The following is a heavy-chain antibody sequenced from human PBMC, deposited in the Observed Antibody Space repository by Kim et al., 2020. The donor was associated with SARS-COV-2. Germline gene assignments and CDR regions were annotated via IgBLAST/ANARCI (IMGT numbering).Heavy chain of an antibody. CDR3: VDLEPNRAFDI. CDR1: GYTFTGYY. V-gene: IGHV1-2*06. Sequence: ASVKVSCKASGYTFTGYYMHWVRQAPGQGLEWMGRINPNSGGTNYAQKFQGRVTMTRDKSISTAYMELSRQRSDDTAVYYCVDLEPNRAFDIWGQGTMVTVSS. J-gene: IGHJ3*02. D-gene: IGHD1-1*01. CDR2: INPNSGGT.